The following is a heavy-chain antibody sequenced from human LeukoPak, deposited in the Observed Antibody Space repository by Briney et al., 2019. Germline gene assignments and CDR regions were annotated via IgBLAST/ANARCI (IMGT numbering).Heavy chain of an antibody. Sequence: GESLKISCQASGYTFADLWIGWVRQMPGKGLEWMGIIYPGDSDTRYSPSFQGQVTISADKSISTAYLQWSSLKASDTAMYYCARQGPSGDSLPFDIWGQGTMVTVSS. CDR1: GYTFADLW. D-gene: IGHD1-14*01. CDR3: ARQGPSGDSLPFDI. CDR2: IYPGDSDT. V-gene: IGHV5-51*01. J-gene: IGHJ3*02.